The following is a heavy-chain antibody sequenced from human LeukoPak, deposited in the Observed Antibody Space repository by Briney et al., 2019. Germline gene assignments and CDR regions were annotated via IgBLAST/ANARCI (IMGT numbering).Heavy chain of an antibody. J-gene: IGHJ4*02. CDR3: AKEPSYDSSGYPIDY. D-gene: IGHD3-22*01. Sequence: GGSLRLSCAASGFTFSSYAMSWVRQAPGKGLEWVSTISGSGGSTYYADSVKGRFTISRDNSKNTLYLQMNSLRAEDTAVYYCAKEPSYDSSGYPIDYWGQGTLVTVSS. CDR1: GFTFSSYA. V-gene: IGHV3-23*01. CDR2: ISGSGGST.